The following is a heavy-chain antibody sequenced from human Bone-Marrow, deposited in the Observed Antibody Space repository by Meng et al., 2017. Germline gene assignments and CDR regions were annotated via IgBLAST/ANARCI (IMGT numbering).Heavy chain of an antibody. CDR2: IYYTGST. CDR3: ARLDDTGIDY. CDR1: GGSISSTSDH. D-gene: IGHD5-18*01. J-gene: IGHJ4*02. Sequence: QLQLQESGPGLVKPSETLSLTCTVSGGSISSTSDHWGWIRQPPGKGLEWIGSIYYTGSTYYNPSLKSRVTISIDTSKNQFSLKLSSVTAADTAVYYCARLDDTGIDYWGQGILVTVSS. V-gene: IGHV4-39*01.